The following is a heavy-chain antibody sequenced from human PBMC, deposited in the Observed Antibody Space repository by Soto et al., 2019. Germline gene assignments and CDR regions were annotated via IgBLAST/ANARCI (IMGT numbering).Heavy chain of an antibody. Sequence: GGSLRLSCTASGFTFGDYAMSWVRQAPGKGLEWVGFIRSKAYGGTTEYAASVKGRFTISRDDSKSIAYLQMNSLKTEDTAVYYCTRGQEQLVPGFDYWGQGTLVTVSA. CDR2: IRSKAYGGTT. D-gene: IGHD6-6*01. J-gene: IGHJ4*02. CDR3: TRGQEQLVPGFDY. V-gene: IGHV3-49*04. CDR1: GFTFGDYA.